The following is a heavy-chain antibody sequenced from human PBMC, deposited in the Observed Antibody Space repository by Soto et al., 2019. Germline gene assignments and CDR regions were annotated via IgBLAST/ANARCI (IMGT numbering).Heavy chain of an antibody. V-gene: IGHV7-4-1*01. CDR2: INTNTGNP. Sequence: GAGVKGPCWAIGYTFTSYATYCVRQAPGQGLEWMGWINTNTGNPTYAQGFTGRFVFSLDTSVSTAYLQICSLKAEDTAVYYCARGSDYGDMNWYFDLWGRGTLVTVSS. CDR3: ARGSDYGDMNWYFDL. J-gene: IGHJ2*01. D-gene: IGHD4-17*01. CDR1: GYTFTSYA.